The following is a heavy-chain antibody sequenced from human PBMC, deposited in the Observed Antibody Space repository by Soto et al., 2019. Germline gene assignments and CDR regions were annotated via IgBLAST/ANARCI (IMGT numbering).Heavy chain of an antibody. J-gene: IGHJ4*02. CDR2: IYYSGST. D-gene: IGHD6-13*01. Sequence: SETLSLTCTVSGGPIRTSSYHWGWIRQPPGKGLEWIGSIYYSGSTYYNPSLKSRVAISVDTSKNQFSLKLSSVTAADTAVYYCARRYDIAAAGYYFDYWGQGTLVT. CDR1: GGPIRTSSYH. V-gene: IGHV4-39*01. CDR3: ARRYDIAAAGYYFDY.